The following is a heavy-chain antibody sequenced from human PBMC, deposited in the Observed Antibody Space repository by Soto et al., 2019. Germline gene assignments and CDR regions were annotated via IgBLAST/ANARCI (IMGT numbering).Heavy chain of an antibody. CDR3: IHKCLGYNFHY. CDR1: GFSLSTSGVG. D-gene: IGHD1-1*01. CDR2: IYWDDDK. J-gene: IGHJ4*01. V-gene: IGHV2-5*02. Sequence: QITLKESGPTLVKPTQTLTLTCTFSGFSLSTSGVGVGWIRQPPGKALEWLALIYWDDDKRYSPSLKSRLTITKDTPKSQVVLTMTNMDPMHTSAYYCIHKCLGYNFHYWGHGPLVTVSS.